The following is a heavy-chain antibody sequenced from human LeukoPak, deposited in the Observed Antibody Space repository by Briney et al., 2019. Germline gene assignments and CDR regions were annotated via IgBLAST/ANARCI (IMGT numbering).Heavy chain of an antibody. CDR2: INKDGSDK. V-gene: IGHV3-7*01. Sequence: PGGSLRLSCAASGFTFNMYWMTWVRQAPGKGLESVAYINKDGSDKYYVDSVKGRFTVPRDNAKNSLYLQMNSLRAEDTAVYYCARDAGYGGNSDYWGQGTLVTVSS. CDR1: GFTFNMYW. CDR3: ARDAGYGGNSDY. J-gene: IGHJ4*02. D-gene: IGHD4-23*01.